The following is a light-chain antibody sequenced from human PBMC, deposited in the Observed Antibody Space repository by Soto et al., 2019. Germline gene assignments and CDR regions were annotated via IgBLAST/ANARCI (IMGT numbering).Light chain of an antibody. CDR3: QQRSNWLT. Sequence: EIVLTQSPANLSLSLVERATLSCRASQSVSSYLAWYQQKPGQAPRLLIYDASNRATGIPARFSGRGSATDFTLTISSLEPEDFAVYYCQQRSNWLTFGGGTKVDIK. J-gene: IGKJ4*01. CDR2: DAS. CDR1: QSVSSY. V-gene: IGKV3-11*01.